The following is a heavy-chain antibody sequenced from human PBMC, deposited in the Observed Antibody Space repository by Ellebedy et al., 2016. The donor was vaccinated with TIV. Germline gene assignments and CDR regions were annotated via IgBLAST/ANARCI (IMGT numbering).Heavy chain of an antibody. V-gene: IGHV1-8*01. CDR2: MNPNSGNT. D-gene: IGHD3-22*01. J-gene: IGHJ4*02. Sequence: AASVKVSCKASGYTFTSYDINWVRQATGQGLEWMGWMNPNSGNTGYAQKFQGRVTMTTDTSTTTVYMELRSLTSDDTAVYYCARDYPYYESGNYWGQGTMVTVSS. CDR1: GYTFTSYD. CDR3: ARDYPYYESGNY.